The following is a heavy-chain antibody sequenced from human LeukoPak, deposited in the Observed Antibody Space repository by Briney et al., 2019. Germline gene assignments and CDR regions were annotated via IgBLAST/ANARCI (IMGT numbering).Heavy chain of an antibody. D-gene: IGHD2-2*01. CDR3: AKDKAYCSSTSCIHYYGMDV. CDR2: ISWNSGSI. V-gene: IGHV3-9*01. J-gene: IGHJ6*02. Sequence: GGSLRLSCAASGFTFDDYAMHWVRQASGKGLEWVSGISWNSGSIGYADSVKGRFTISRDNAKNSLYLQMNSLRAEDTALYYCAKDKAYCSSTSCIHYYGMDVWGQGTTVTVSS. CDR1: GFTFDDYA.